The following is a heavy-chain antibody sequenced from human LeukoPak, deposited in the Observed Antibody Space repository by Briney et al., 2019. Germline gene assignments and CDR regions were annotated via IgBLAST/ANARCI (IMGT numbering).Heavy chain of an antibody. J-gene: IGHJ4*02. V-gene: IGHV3-48*03. Sequence: GGSLRLSCAASGFTFSSYEMNWVRQAPGKGLEWVSYISSSGSTIYYADSVKGRFTISRDNAKNSLYLQMNSLRAEDTAVYYCARESRFYDFWSGRQIFDYWGQGTLVTVSS. CDR2: ISSSGSTI. CDR1: GFTFSSYE. D-gene: IGHD3-3*01. CDR3: ARESRFYDFWSGRQIFDY.